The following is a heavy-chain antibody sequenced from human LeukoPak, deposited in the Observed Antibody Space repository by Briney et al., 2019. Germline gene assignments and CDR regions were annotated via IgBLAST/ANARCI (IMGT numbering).Heavy chain of an antibody. CDR1: GGSISSSSYY. J-gene: IGHJ4*02. D-gene: IGHD3-9*01. Sequence: PSETLSLTCTVSGGSISSSSYYWGWIRQPPGKGLEWIGSIYYSGGTYYNPSLKSRVTISVDTSKKQFSLKLSSVTAADTAVYYCARTYYDILTGVLYWGSFDYWGQGTLVTVSS. V-gene: IGHV4-39*07. CDR3: ARTYYDILTGVLYWGSFDY. CDR2: IYYSGGT.